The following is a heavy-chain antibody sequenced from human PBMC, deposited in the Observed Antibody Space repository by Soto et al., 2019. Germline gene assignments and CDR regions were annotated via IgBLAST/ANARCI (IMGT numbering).Heavy chain of an antibody. CDR3: GRVFVWNLYGWELKNVAFDI. V-gene: IGHV3-30-3*01. J-gene: IGHJ3*02. CDR2: ISYDGYNK. CDR1: GFTFSNYA. D-gene: IGHD1-7*01. Sequence: GGSLRLSCAASGFTFSNYALHWVRQAPGKGLEWVAVISYDGYNKYYADSVKGRFTISRDNSKNTLYLQMNSLRAEDTAVYYFGRVFVWNLYGWELKNVAFDIGGKGKRVT.